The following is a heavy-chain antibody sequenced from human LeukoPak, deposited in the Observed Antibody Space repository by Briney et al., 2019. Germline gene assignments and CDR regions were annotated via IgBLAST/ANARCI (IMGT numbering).Heavy chain of an antibody. CDR2: ITGSGDIT. V-gene: IGHV3-23*01. Sequence: QPGGSLRLSCAASGITFDNNAMYCVRQAPRKGLEWVSSITGSGDITYYEDSVKGRFTISRDNSKNTLFLQMHSLRAEDTAIYHCANQLLTTPNNGRFDPWGQGTLVTVSS. CDR3: ANQLLTTPNNGRFDP. J-gene: IGHJ5*02. CDR1: GITFDNNA. D-gene: IGHD4-11*01.